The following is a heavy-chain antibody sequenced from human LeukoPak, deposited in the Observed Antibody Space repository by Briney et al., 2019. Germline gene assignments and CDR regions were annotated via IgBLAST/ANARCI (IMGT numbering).Heavy chain of an antibody. D-gene: IGHD6-25*01. CDR2: VNPSSGGT. J-gene: IGHJ4*02. CDR1: GYTFIVHY. CDR3: ARTRSGKPDF. Sequence: GASVKVSCKASGYTFIVHYIHWVRQAPGQGLEWMGWVNPSSGGTNYAQKSQDRVTMTRDTSISTAYMELSSLRSDDTAVYYCARTRSGKPDFWGQGTLVTVSS. V-gene: IGHV1-2*02.